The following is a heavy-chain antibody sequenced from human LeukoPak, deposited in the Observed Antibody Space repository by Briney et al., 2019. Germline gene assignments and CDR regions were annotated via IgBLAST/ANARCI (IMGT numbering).Heavy chain of an antibody. CDR3: ARVKQQLVLNY. J-gene: IGHJ4*02. Sequence: PSETLSLTCTVSGGSISSYYWSWIRQPPGKGLEWIGEIYHSGSTNYNPSLKSRVTISVDKSKNQFSLKLSSVTAADTAVYYCARVKQQLVLNYWGQGTLVTVSS. V-gene: IGHV4-59*12. D-gene: IGHD6-13*01. CDR2: IYHSGST. CDR1: GGSISSYY.